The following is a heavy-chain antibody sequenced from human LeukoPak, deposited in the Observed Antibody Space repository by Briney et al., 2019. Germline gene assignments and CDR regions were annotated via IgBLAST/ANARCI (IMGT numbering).Heavy chain of an antibody. CDR1: GYTFTGYY. CDR2: INPNSGGT. V-gene: IGHV1-2*02. CDR3: ERECGRGRGELYAFDI. Sequence: ASVKVSCKASGYTFTGYYMHWVRQAPGQGLEWMGWINPNSGGTNYAQKFQGRVTMTRDTSTSTAYMELSRRRSDDTAVYFCERECGRGRGELYAFDIWGQGTMVTVSS. D-gene: IGHD1-26*01. J-gene: IGHJ3*02.